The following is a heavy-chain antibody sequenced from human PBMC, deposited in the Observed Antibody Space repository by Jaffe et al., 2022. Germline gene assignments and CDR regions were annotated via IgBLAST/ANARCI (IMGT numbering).Heavy chain of an antibody. Sequence: QITLKESGPTLVKPTQTLTLTCTFSGVSLSASGVGVGWIRQPPGKALEWLGLVYWDGGQRYSPSLKSRLTVIKDTSKNQVVLTMTKMDPVDTGKYYCAHERSCGRTSCYPPIWGQGTMVTVSS. CDR1: GVSLSASGVG. CDR2: VYWDGGQ. D-gene: IGHD2-2*01. CDR3: AHERSCGRTSCYPPI. V-gene: IGHV2-5*02. J-gene: IGHJ3*02.